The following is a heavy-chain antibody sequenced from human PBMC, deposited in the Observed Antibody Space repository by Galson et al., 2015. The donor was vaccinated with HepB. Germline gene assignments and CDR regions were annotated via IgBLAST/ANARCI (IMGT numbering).Heavy chain of an antibody. CDR1: GFTVRSNY. D-gene: IGHD2-15*01. J-gene: IGHJ4*02. V-gene: IGHV3-53*01. Sequence: SLRLSCAASGFTVRSNYMTWVRQAPGKGLECVSVIYTGGDTRYADSVTGRFTISGKNSKNTVYLQMNSLRGEDTAVYYCATSTKWSGYFDYWGRGTLVTVSS. CDR3: ATSTKWSGYFDY. CDR2: IYTGGDT.